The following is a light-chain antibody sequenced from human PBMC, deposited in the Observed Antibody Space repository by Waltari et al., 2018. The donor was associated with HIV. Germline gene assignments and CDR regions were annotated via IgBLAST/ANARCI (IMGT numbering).Light chain of an antibody. J-gene: IGLJ1*01. CDR3: QSFDSSLNAYV. V-gene: IGLV1-40*01. CDR2: PNP. Sequence: QSVLTQAPSVSGAPGQRVTISCTGSSSNIGANFDVHWYQLLPGSSPKPLLFPNPNRPSGVPDRFPGSKSGTSASLAITGLHPEDEAEYYCQSFDSSLNAYVFGTGTTVIVL. CDR1: SSNIGANFD.